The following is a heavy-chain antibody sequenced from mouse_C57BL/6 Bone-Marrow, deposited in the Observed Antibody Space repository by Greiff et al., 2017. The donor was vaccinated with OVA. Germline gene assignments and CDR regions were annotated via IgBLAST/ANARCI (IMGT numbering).Heavy chain of an antibody. Sequence: EVQLVESGGGLVKPGGSLKLSCAASGFTFSSYAMSWVRQTPEKRLEWVATISDGGSYTYYPDNVKGRFTISRDNAKNNLYLQMSHLQSDDTAMYYCARDARYDVWFAYWGPGTLVTVSA. CDR3: ARDARYDVWFAY. J-gene: IGHJ3*01. CDR1: GFTFSSYA. CDR2: ISDGGSYT. D-gene: IGHD2-12*01. V-gene: IGHV5-4*01.